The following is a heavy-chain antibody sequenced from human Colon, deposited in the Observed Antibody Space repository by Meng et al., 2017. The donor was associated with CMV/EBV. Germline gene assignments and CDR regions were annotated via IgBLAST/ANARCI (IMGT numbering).Heavy chain of an antibody. CDR3: ARESMVAVSRYFYYVMDV. Sequence: LRLSCTVPGGPVSTANYYWSWVRQPPGKGLEWIGYISYIGKTNYNPSLKSRVTITRDTSKNQFSLELTSVTAADTAFYYCARESMVAVSRYFYYVMDVWGQGTTVTVSS. J-gene: IGHJ6*02. CDR2: ISYIGKT. V-gene: IGHV4-61*01. CDR1: GGPVSTANYY. D-gene: IGHD2-8*01.